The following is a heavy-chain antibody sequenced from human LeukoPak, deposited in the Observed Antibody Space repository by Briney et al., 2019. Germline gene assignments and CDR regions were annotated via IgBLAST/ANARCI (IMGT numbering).Heavy chain of an antibody. J-gene: IGHJ4*02. V-gene: IGHV1-69*13. CDR2: IIPIFGTA. Sequence: GASVNVSCKASGGTFSSYAISWVRQAPGQGLEWMGGIIPIFGTANYAQKFQGRVTITADESTSTAYMELSSLRSEDTAVYYCASALAYCGGDCYSVDYWGQGTLVTVSS. CDR3: ASALAYCGGDCYSVDY. D-gene: IGHD2-21*02. CDR1: GGTFSSYA.